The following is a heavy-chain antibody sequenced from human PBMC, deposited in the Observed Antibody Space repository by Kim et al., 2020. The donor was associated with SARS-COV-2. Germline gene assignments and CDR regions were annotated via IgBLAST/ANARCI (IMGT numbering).Heavy chain of an antibody. CDR2: IWYDGSNK. J-gene: IGHJ4*01. Sequence: GGSLRLSCAASGFTFSSYGMHWVRQAPGKGLEWVAVIWYDGSNKYYADSVKGRFTISRDNSKNTLYLQMNSLRAEDTAVYYCARPVLLWFGEPEGFDYWGHGTLFTVSS. V-gene: IGHV3-33*01. CDR1: GFTFSSYG. D-gene: IGHD3-10*01. CDR3: ARPVLLWFGEPEGFDY.